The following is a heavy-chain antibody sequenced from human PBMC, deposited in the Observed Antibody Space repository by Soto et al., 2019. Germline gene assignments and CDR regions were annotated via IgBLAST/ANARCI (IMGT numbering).Heavy chain of an antibody. D-gene: IGHD6-6*01. Sequence: EVQLVESGGGLVKPGGSLRLSCAASGFTFSSYSMNWVRQAPGKGLEWVSSISSGNNYIYYADSVKGRFTISRDNAKNSLYLQMNSLRAEDTAVYYCARAKVGSSIAYWGQGTLVTVSS. CDR3: ARAKVGSSIAY. J-gene: IGHJ4*02. CDR1: GFTFSSYS. V-gene: IGHV3-21*01. CDR2: ISSGNNYI.